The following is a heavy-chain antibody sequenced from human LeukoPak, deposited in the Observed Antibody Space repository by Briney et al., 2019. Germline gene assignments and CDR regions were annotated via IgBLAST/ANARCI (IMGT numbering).Heavy chain of an antibody. D-gene: IGHD3-22*01. Sequence: AGGSLRLSCAASGFTFSDSSMTWIRQAPGKGLEWLSYISSSGSSLYYADSVKGRFTISRDSAKNLLYLQMNSLRAEDTAVYHCARDGSSYSYYFDYWGQGTLVTVSS. CDR2: ISSSGSSL. CDR1: GFTFSDSS. CDR3: ARDGSSYSYYFDY. V-gene: IGHV3-11*01. J-gene: IGHJ4*02.